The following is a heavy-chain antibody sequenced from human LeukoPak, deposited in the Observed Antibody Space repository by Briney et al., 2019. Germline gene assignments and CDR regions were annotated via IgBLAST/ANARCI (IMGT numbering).Heavy chain of an antibody. CDR2: ISYDGSNK. V-gene: IGHV3-30*18. CDR3: AKAWMVVAAPDY. Sequence: GGSLRLSCAASGFTFSSYGMHWVRPAPGKGLEWVAVISYDGSNKYYADSVKGRFTISRDNSKNTLYLQMNSLRAEDTAVYYCAKAWMVVAAPDYWGQGTLVTVSS. CDR1: GFTFSSYG. D-gene: IGHD2-15*01. J-gene: IGHJ4*02.